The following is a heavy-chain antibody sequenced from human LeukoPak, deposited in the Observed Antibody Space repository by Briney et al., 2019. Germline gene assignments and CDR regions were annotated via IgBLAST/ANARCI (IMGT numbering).Heavy chain of an antibody. CDR3: ARRLTQYDCFDP. J-gene: IGHJ5*02. CDR1: GDSVSGKSVA. D-gene: IGHD2-2*01. CDR2: TFYRSKWSS. Sequence: SQTLSLTCAISGDSVSGKSVAWNWIRQSPSRGLEWLGRTFYRSKWSSEYATSMKGRITINPDTSKNQFSLQLNSVTPEDTAVYYCARRLTQYDCFDPWGQGILVTVSS. V-gene: IGHV6-1*01.